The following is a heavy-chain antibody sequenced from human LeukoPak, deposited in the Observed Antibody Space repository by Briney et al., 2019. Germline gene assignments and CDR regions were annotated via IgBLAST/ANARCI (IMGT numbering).Heavy chain of an antibody. J-gene: IGHJ6*02. D-gene: IGHD3-10*01. CDR3: ARVDYGSGSYSYYYGMDV. Sequence: SQTLSLTSTVSGGSISSGDYYWSWIRQPPGKGLEWVGYIYYTGSTYYNPSLKSRVTISVDTSKNQFSLKLSSVTAADTAVYYCARVDYGSGSYSYYYGMDVWGQGTTVTVSS. V-gene: IGHV4-30-4*01. CDR2: IYYTGST. CDR1: GGSISSGDYY.